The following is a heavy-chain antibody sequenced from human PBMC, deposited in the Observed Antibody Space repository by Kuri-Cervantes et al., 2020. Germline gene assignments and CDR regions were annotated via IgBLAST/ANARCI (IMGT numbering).Heavy chain of an antibody. J-gene: IGHJ4*02. CDR3: ARISIVGAIADY. Sequence: SETLSLTCTVSGGPISSSSYYWGWIRQPPGKGLEWIGSIYYSGSTYYNPSLKSRVTISVDTSKNQFSLKLSSVTAADTAVYYCARISIVGAIADYWGQGTLVTVSS. CDR1: GGPISSSSYY. V-gene: IGHV4-39*01. CDR2: IYYSGST. D-gene: IGHD1-26*01.